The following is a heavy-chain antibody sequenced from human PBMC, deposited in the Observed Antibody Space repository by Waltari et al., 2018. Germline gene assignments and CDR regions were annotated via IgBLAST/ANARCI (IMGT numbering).Heavy chain of an antibody. CDR3: VRSKDGYNLVADY. CDR1: GFTFSSYW. Sequence: EVQLVESGGGLVQTGGSLRLSCAASGFTFSSYWMHWVRQAPGKGLVWVSRIKSDGSSTSYAYSVKGRFTISRDNAKNTLYLQMNSLRAEDTAVYYCVRSKDGYNLVADYWGQGSLVTVSS. D-gene: IGHD5-12*01. CDR2: IKSDGSST. V-gene: IGHV3-74*01. J-gene: IGHJ4*02.